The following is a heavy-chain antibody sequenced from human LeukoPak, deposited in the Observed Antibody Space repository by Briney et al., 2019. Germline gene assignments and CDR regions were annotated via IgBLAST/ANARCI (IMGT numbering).Heavy chain of an antibody. J-gene: IGHJ4*02. V-gene: IGHV1-2*02. CDR2: INPNNRGA. Sequence: GASVKVSCKASGYTFTDYYIHWVRQAPGQGLEWMGWINPNNRGAKYAQKFQGRVTMTRDTSINTAYMELSSLRSDDTAIYYCARLRYTNPYDYWGQGTLLTVSS. D-gene: IGHD3-9*01. CDR1: GYTFTDYY. CDR3: ARLRYTNPYDY.